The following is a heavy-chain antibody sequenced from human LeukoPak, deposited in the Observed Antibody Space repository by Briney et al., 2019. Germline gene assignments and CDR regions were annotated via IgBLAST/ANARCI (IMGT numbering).Heavy chain of an antibody. CDR1: GGSISSYY. J-gene: IGHJ4*02. V-gene: IGHV4-59*12. CDR2: IYYSGST. D-gene: IGHD1-26*01. CDR3: ARTAYSGSYSRDY. Sequence: SETLSLTCTVSGGSISSYYWSWIRQPPGKGLEWIGYIYYSGSTYYNPSLKSRVTISVDRSKNQFSLKLSSVTAADTAVYYCARTAYSGSYSRDYWGQGTLVTVSS.